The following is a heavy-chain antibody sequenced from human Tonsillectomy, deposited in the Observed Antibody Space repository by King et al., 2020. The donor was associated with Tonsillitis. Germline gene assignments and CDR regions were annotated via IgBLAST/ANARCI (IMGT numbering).Heavy chain of an antibody. CDR1: GFTFSSYS. Sequence: VQLVESGGGLVKPGGSLTLSCAASGFTFSSYSMNWVRQAPGKGLEWVSSISSSSSYIYYADSVKGRFTISRDNAKNSLYLQMNSRRAEDTAVYYCARDGTERSGNWFDPWGQGTLVTVSS. J-gene: IGHJ5*02. D-gene: IGHD1-1*01. CDR2: ISSSSSYI. V-gene: IGHV3-21*01. CDR3: ARDGTERSGNWFDP.